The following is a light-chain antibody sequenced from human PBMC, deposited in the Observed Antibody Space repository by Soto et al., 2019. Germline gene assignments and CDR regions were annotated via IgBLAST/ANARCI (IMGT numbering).Light chain of an antibody. CDR2: EVT. Sequence: QLVLTQPASVSGSPGQSITISCTGSSSDVGGYNYVSWYQQHPGKAPKLMIFEVTNRPSGVSNRFSGSKSGNTASLTISGLQAEDEAVYYCSSYTSSSSLVFGGGTKVTVL. J-gene: IGLJ2*01. CDR3: SSYTSSSSLV. CDR1: SSDVGGYNY. V-gene: IGLV2-14*01.